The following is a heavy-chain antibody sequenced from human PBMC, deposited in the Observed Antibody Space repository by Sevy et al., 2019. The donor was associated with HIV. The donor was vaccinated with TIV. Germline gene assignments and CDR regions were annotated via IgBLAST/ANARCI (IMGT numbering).Heavy chain of an antibody. J-gene: IGHJ4*02. CDR2: MSPYNGNK. V-gene: IGHV1-18*01. D-gene: IGHD2-2*01. CDR1: GYTFTTYN. Sequence: GASVKVSCKASGYTFTTYNIVWVRQAPGQGLEWLAWMSPYNGNKNYAQRVQGRVTMTTDTFTDTAFLELRSLKFDDTAVSYCARGSSSWYDYWGQGTLVTVSS. CDR3: ARGSSSWYDY.